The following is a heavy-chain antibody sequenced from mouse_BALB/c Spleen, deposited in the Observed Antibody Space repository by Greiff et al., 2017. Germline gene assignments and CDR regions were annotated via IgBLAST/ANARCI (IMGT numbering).Heavy chain of an antibody. V-gene: IGHV1S81*02. CDR1: GYTFTSYY. CDR2: INPSNGGT. CDR3: TRRGRYYAMDY. J-gene: IGHJ4*01. Sequence: QVQLKESGAELVKPGASVKLSCKASGYTFTSYYMYWVKQRPGQGLEWIGEINPSNGGTNFNEKFKSKATLTVDKSSSTAYMQLSSLTSEDSAVYYCTRRGRYYAMDYWGQGTSVTVSS.